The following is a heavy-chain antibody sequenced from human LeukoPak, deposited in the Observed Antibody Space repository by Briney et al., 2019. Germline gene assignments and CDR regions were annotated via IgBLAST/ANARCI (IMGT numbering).Heavy chain of an antibody. J-gene: IGHJ5*02. V-gene: IGHV4-34*01. CDR1: GGSFSGYY. D-gene: IGHD3-9*01. CDR3: ARDGPKLRYFDWSNLNWFDP. CDR2: INHSGST. Sequence: PSETLSLTCAVYGGSFSGYYWSWIRQPPGKGLEWIGEINHSGSTNYNPSLKSRVTISVDTSKDQFSLKLSSVTAADTAVYYCARDGPKLRYFDWSNLNWFDPWGQGTLVTVSS.